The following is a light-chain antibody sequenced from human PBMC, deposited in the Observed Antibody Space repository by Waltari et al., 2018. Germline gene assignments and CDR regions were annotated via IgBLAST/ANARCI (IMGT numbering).Light chain of an antibody. CDR2: ANS. Sequence: QSVLTQPPSVSGAPGQRVTISCTGSSSNIGAGHDVHWYQQLPGTAPKLLIYANSNRPSGVPDRFSGSKSGTAASRAITGLQAEDEADYYCQSYDNSLSGSRVFGGGTKLTVL. CDR1: SSNIGAGHD. J-gene: IGLJ3*02. V-gene: IGLV1-40*01. CDR3: QSYDNSLSGSRV.